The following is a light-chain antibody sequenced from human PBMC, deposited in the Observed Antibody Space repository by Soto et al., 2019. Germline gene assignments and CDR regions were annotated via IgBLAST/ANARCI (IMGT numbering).Light chain of an antibody. V-gene: IGKV1-39*01. CDR2: AAS. CDR3: QQSYSLPYT. CDR1: QSVGSL. Sequence: DTQMTQSPSSLSASVGDRVTITCRASQSVGSLLNWFQQKPGKAPKLLIYAASTLQSGAPSRFSCSGAGTDLTLIISSLQPEDFATYYCQQSYSLPYTFGQGTKLEI. J-gene: IGKJ2*01.